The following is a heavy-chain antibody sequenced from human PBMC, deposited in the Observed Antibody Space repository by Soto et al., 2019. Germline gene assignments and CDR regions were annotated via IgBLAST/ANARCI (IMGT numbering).Heavy chain of an antibody. D-gene: IGHD6-19*01. Sequence: GDSVKVSCKASGYTFTSYYMHWVRQAPGQRLEWMGIINPSGGSTSYAQKFQGRVTMTRDTSTSTVYMELRSLRSEDKAVYYCASYYSVSDTYYDVMDFWSQGSTVTGSS. CDR3: ASYYSVSDTYYDVMDF. CDR2: INPSGGST. CDR1: GYTFTSYY. V-gene: IGHV1-46*01. J-gene: IGHJ6*02.